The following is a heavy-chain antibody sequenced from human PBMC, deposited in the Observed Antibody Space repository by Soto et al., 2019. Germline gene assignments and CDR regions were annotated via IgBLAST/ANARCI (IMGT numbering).Heavy chain of an antibody. V-gene: IGHV2-5*01. CDR2: IYWNDDK. J-gene: IGHJ4*02. CDR1: GFSLSTSGVG. D-gene: IGHD3-10*01. Sequence: QITLKESGPTLVKPTQTLTLTCTFSGFSLSTSGVGVGWIRQPPGKALEWLALIYWNDDKRYSPSLESRLTITKDTSKNQVVLTMTNMDPVDTATYYCARLSSQMASFDSWGQGTLVTVSS. CDR3: ARLSSQMASFDS.